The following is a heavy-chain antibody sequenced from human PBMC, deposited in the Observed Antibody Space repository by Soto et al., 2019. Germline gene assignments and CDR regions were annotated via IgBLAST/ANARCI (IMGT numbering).Heavy chain of an antibody. D-gene: IGHD6-19*01. CDR2: ISHDGSNK. V-gene: IGHV3-30-3*01. CDR1: GFTFSSYA. J-gene: IGHJ1*01. Sequence: PGGSLRLSCAASGFTFSSYAMHWVRQAPGKGLEWVAVISHDGSNKYYADSVKGRFTISRDNSKNTLYLQMNSLRAEDTAVYYCARPSGGVAGFFLYFQQWGQGTLVTVSS. CDR3: ARPSGGVAGFFLYFQQ.